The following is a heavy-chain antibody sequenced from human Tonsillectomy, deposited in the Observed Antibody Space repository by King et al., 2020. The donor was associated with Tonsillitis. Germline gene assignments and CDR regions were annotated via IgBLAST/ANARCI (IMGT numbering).Heavy chain of an antibody. CDR2: INHSGST. Sequence: VQLQQWGAGLLKPSETLSLTCAVYGGSFSGYYWSWIRQPPGKGLEWIGEINHSGSTNSNPSLKSRVTISVDTSKNQFSLKLSSVTAADTAVYYCARWVGYCSGGSCSRSGSLDYWGQGTLVTVSS. D-gene: IGHD2-15*01. CDR3: ARWVGYCSGGSCSRSGSLDY. J-gene: IGHJ4*02. CDR1: GGSFSGYY. V-gene: IGHV4-34*01.